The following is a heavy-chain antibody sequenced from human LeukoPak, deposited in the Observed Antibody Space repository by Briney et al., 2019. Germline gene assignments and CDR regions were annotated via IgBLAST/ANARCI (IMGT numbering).Heavy chain of an antibody. CDR3: AMIQDSRRAFDY. Sequence: SETLSLTCTVSGGSISSVGYYWGWIRQPPGKGLEWIASIYYSGSTYYNPSLKSRITISVATSNNQFSLKLTSVTAADTAVYYCAMIQDSRRAFDYWGQGTLVTVSS. V-gene: IGHV4-39*01. D-gene: IGHD2-15*01. CDR1: GGSISSVGYY. J-gene: IGHJ4*02. CDR2: IYYSGST.